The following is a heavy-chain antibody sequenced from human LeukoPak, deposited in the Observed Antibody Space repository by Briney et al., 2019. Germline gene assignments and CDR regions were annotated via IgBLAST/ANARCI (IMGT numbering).Heavy chain of an antibody. CDR3: ARSVPYSGYDYDY. CDR2: ISSSSSYI. V-gene: IGHV3-21*01. D-gene: IGHD5-12*01. J-gene: IGHJ4*02. CDR1: GFTFSSYS. Sequence: GGSLRLSCAASGFTFSSYSMNWVRQAPGKGLEWVSFISSSSSYIYYADSVKGRFTISRDNAKNSLYLQMNSLRAEDTAVYYCARSVPYSGYDYDYWGQGTLVTVSS.